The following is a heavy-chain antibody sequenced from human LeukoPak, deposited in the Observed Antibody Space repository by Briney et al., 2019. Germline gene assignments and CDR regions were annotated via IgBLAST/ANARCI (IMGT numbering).Heavy chain of an antibody. Sequence: SETLSLTCTVSGGSISSYYWSWIRQPAGKGLEWIGHIYSSGSTTYSPSLKSRVTMSVDTSKNQFSLRLSSATAADTAVYYCARESADQWGYYYYMDVWGKGTTVTVSS. V-gene: IGHV4-4*07. CDR1: GGSISSYY. CDR3: ARESADQWGYYYYMDV. D-gene: IGHD1-26*01. CDR2: IYSSGST. J-gene: IGHJ6*03.